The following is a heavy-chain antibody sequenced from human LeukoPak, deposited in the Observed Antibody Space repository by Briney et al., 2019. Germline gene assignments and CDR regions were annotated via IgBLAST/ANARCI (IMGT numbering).Heavy chain of an antibody. Sequence: GGSLRLSCAASGFTFSSYWMHWVRQAPGKGLVWVSRIRSDGSSTTYADSVKGRFTISRDNAKNSLYLQMNSLRAEDTAVYYCARGTYAFDIWGQGTMVTVSS. J-gene: IGHJ3*02. CDR3: ARGTYAFDI. V-gene: IGHV3-74*01. CDR2: IRSDGSST. CDR1: GFTFSSYW.